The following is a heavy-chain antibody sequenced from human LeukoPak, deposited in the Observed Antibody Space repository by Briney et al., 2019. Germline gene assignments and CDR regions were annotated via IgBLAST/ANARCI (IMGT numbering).Heavy chain of an antibody. Sequence: GASVKVSCKASGYTFTSYGISWVRQAPGQGLEWMGWISAYNGNTNYAQKLQGRVTMTTDTSTSTAYMELSSLRSDDTAVYYCARDCDRIDSGSYSDYWGQGTLVTVSS. CDR1: GYTFTSYG. V-gene: IGHV1-18*01. D-gene: IGHD3-10*01. CDR3: ARDCDRIDSGSYSDY. J-gene: IGHJ4*02. CDR2: ISAYNGNT.